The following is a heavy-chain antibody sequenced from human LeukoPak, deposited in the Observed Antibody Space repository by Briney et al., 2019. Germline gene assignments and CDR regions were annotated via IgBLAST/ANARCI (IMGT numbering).Heavy chain of an antibody. Sequence: GGSLRLSCAASGFTFSSYAMHWVRQAPGQGVEWVAVISYDGSSEYYAYSVKGRFIISRDNSKNTLYLQKNSLRAEDTAVYYCARDPLTYGSGRYYQAFDYWGQGTLVTVSS. CDR2: ISYDGSSE. CDR1: GFTFSSYA. J-gene: IGHJ4*02. D-gene: IGHD3-10*01. V-gene: IGHV3-30-3*01. CDR3: ARDPLTYGSGRYYQAFDY.